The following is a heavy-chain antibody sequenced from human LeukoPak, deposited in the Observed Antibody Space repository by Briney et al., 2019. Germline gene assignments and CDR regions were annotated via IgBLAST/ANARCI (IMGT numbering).Heavy chain of an antibody. Sequence: ASVKVSCKASGYTFTGYYMHSVRQAPGQGLEWMGRINPNSGGTNYAQKFQGRVTMTRDTSISTAYMELSRLRSDDTAVYYCARELGYCSSTSCLTPNGYWGQGTLVTVSS. V-gene: IGHV1-2*06. J-gene: IGHJ4*02. CDR2: INPNSGGT. CDR1: GYTFTGYY. CDR3: ARELGYCSSTSCLTPNGY. D-gene: IGHD2-2*01.